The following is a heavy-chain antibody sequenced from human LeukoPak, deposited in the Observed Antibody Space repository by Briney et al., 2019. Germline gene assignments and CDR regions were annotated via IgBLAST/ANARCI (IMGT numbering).Heavy chain of an antibody. D-gene: IGHD1-26*01. CDR3: ARRTDGSYPDY. V-gene: IGHV1-18*01. J-gene: IGHJ4*02. CDR1: GYTFTSYG. Sequence: ASVKVSCKASGYTFTSYGISWVRQAPGQGLEWMGWISAYNGNTNYAQKLQGRVTMTRDTSTSTVYMELSSLRSEDTAVYYCARRTDGSYPDYWGQGTLVTVSS. CDR2: ISAYNGNT.